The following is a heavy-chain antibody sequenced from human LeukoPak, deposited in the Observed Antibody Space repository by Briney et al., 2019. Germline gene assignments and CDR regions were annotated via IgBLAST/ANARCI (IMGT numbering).Heavy chain of an antibody. V-gene: IGHV1-8*03. D-gene: IGHD1-26*01. Sequence: ASVKVSCKASGYTFTSYDINWVRQATGQGLEWMGWMNPNSGNTGYAQKFQGRVTITRNTPISTAYMELSSLRSEDTAVYYCARGRRGELLLNWFDPWGQGTLVTVSS. CDR3: ARGRRGELLLNWFDP. CDR1: GYTFTSYD. CDR2: MNPNSGNT. J-gene: IGHJ5*02.